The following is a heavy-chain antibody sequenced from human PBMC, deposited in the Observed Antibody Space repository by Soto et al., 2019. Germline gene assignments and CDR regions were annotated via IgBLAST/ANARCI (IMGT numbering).Heavy chain of an antibody. D-gene: IGHD6-19*01. J-gene: IGHJ5*02. CDR3: ARCTVETIVTSGWCHYLDP. V-gene: IGHV3-23*01. Sequence: EVQLLDSGGGLVQPGGSLRLSCAASGFTFSSSAMSWVRQAPGKGLEWVSDVSGSGGTTYYADSVRGRFTISRDNSKNPLYLQRNSLRAEDTAIYFCARCTVETIVTSGWCHYLDPWGQGTLVTGSS. CDR2: VSGSGGTT. CDR1: GFTFSSSA.